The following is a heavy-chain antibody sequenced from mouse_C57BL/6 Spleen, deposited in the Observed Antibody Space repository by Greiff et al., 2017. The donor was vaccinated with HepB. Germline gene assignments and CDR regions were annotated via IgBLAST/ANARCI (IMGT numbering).Heavy chain of an antibody. Sequence: EVKLMESEGGLVQPGSSMKLSCTASGFTFSDYYMAWVRQVPEKGLEWVANINYDGSSTYYLDSLKSRFIISRDNAKNILYLQMSSLKSEDTATYYCARENYGNYLWYFDVWGTGTTVTVSS. CDR2: INYDGSST. J-gene: IGHJ1*03. CDR3: ARENYGNYLWYFDV. V-gene: IGHV5-16*01. D-gene: IGHD2-1*01. CDR1: GFTFSDYY.